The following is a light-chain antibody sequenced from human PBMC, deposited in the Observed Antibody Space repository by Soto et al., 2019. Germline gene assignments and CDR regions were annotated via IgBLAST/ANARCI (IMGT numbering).Light chain of an antibody. CDR3: MQARQTPYT. Sequence: EIVMTQSPPSLTVTPGEPASISCRSSQRLLHSNGNNFLDWYLQKPGQSPQLLIYLGSNRASGVPARVSGSAAGTDFTLKISRVEAEDVGVYYCMQARQTPYTFGQGTKLEIK. CDR1: QRLLHSNGNNF. CDR2: LGS. V-gene: IGKV2-28*01. J-gene: IGKJ2*01.